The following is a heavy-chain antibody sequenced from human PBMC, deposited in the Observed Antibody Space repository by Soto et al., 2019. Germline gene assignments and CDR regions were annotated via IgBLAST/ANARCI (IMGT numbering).Heavy chain of an antibody. Sequence: SETLSLTCTLSGDSITWTSCYWGWIRQPPGKGLEWIGEINHSGSTNYNPSLKSRVTISVDTSKNQFSLKLSSVTAADTAVYYCARGGGGSSWYRSPKYVYWGQGTLVTVSS. CDR1: GDSITWTSCY. CDR3: ARGGGGSSWYRSPKYVY. V-gene: IGHV4-39*07. CDR2: INHSGST. J-gene: IGHJ4*02. D-gene: IGHD6-13*01.